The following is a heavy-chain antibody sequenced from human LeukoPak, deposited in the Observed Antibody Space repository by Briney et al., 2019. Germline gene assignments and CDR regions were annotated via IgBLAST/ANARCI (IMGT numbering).Heavy chain of an antibody. V-gene: IGHV1-18*01. CDR1: SYTFTSYG. CDR2: INAYNGNT. J-gene: IGHJ3*02. D-gene: IGHD3-10*01. Sequence: ASVKVSCKASSYTFTSYGISWVRQAPGQGLEWMGWINAYNGNTNYAQKLQGRVTMTTDTSTSTAYMELRSLRSDDTAVYYCARDRDYGSGSYYFGARSFDIWGQGTMVTVSS. CDR3: ARDRDYGSGSYYFGARSFDI.